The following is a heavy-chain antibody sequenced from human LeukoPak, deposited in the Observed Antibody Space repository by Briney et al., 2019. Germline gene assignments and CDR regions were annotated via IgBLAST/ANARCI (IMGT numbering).Heavy chain of an antibody. D-gene: IGHD2-2*01. CDR2: ISSNGGST. CDR1: GFTFRSYA. J-gene: IGHJ4*02. CDR3: ARSVVPAAKLDY. V-gene: IGHV3-64*01. Sequence: PGGSLRLSCAASGFTFRSYAMHWVRQAPGKGLEYVSAISSNGGSTYYANSVKGRFTISRDNSKNTLYLQMGSLRAEDMAVYYCARSVVPAAKLDYWGQGTLVTVSS.